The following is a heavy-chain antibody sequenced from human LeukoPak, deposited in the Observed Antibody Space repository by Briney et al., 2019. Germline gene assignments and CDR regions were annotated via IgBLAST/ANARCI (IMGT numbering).Heavy chain of an antibody. D-gene: IGHD6-19*01. Sequence: ASVKVSCKASGYTFTGFYMHWVRQAPGQGLEWMGWINPNSGDTNYAQKFQDRVTMTRDTSISIAYMELSRLRSDDTAVYYCARESGGWGYWGQGTLVTVSS. CDR3: ARESGGWGY. V-gene: IGHV1-2*02. CDR1: GYTFTGFY. CDR2: INPNSGDT. J-gene: IGHJ4*02.